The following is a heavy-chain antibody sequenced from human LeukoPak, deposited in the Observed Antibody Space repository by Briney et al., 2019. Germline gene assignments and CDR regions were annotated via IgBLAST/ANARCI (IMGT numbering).Heavy chain of an antibody. Sequence: SETLSLTCTVSGGSISSSSYYWGWIRQPPGKGLEWIGRIYYSGSTYYNPSLKSRVPISVDTSTHQFPLKLRTVTAADTADHDCARHGGYQLLDIDYWGQGTLVTVSS. CDR3: ARHGGYQLLDIDY. J-gene: IGHJ4*02. CDR1: GGSISSSSYY. D-gene: IGHD2-2*01. CDR2: IYYSGST. V-gene: IGHV4-39*01.